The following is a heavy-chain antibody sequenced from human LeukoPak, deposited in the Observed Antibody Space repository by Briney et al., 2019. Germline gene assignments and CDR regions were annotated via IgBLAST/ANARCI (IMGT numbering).Heavy chain of an antibody. CDR1: GFTFSSYI. CDR3: ASHANDHEAFDI. Sequence: GGSLRLSCAASGFTFSSYIMNWVRQAPGKGLEWVSSISSSSSYIYYADSVKGRFTISRDNAKNSLYLQMNSLRAEDTAVYYCASHANDHEAFDIWGHGTMVTVSS. J-gene: IGHJ3*02. V-gene: IGHV3-21*01. CDR2: ISSSSSYI.